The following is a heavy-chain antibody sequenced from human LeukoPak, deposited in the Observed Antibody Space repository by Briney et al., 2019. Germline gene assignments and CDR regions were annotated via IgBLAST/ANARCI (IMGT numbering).Heavy chain of an antibody. CDR2: IYSGGST. V-gene: IGHV3-53*01. D-gene: IGHD2-15*01. Sequence: GGSLRLSRAASGFTVSSNYMSWVRQAPGKGLEWVSVIYSGGSTYSADSVKGRFTISRDNSKNKLYLQMNSLRAEDTGVYYCARRGVVDYYYYMDVWGKGTTVTVSS. CDR1: GFTVSSNY. J-gene: IGHJ6*03. CDR3: ARRGVVDYYYYMDV.